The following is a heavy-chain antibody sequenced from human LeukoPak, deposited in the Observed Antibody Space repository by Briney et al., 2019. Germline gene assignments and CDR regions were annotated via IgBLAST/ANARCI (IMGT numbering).Heavy chain of an antibody. CDR1: GGSISSYY. J-gene: IGHJ3*02. Sequence: SETLSLTCTVSGGSISSYYWGWIRQPPGKGLEWIGSIYYSGSTYYNPSLKSRVTISVDTSKNQFSLKLSSVTAADTAVYYCARLGPGAFDIWGQGTMVTVSS. CDR2: IYYSGST. CDR3: ARLGPGAFDI. V-gene: IGHV4-39*01.